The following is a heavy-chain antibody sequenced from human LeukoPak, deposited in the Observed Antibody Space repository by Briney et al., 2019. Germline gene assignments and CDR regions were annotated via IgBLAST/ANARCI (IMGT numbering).Heavy chain of an antibody. V-gene: IGHV3-11*04. Sequence: GGSLRLSCAASGFTFSDYYMSWIRQAPGKGLEWVSYISSSGSTIYYADSVKGRFTMSRDNAKNSLYLQMNSLRAEDTAVYYCASYCTNGVCYTGDFDYWGQGTLVTVSS. CDR1: GFTFSDYY. CDR3: ASYCTNGVCYTGDFDY. D-gene: IGHD2-8*01. CDR2: ISSSGSTI. J-gene: IGHJ4*02.